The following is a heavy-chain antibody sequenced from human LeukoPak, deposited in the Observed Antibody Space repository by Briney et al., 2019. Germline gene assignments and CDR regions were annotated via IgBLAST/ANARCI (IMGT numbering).Heavy chain of an antibody. V-gene: IGHV3-23*01. CDR1: GFTFSSYA. Sequence: GGSLRLSCAASGFTFSSYAMNWVRQAPGKGLEWVSVISSSGGTTYYSDSVKGRFIISRDNAKNSLYLQMNSLRAEDTAVYYCARQWSPGTDYWGQGTLVIVSS. CDR3: ARQWSPGTDY. J-gene: IGHJ4*02. CDR2: ISSSGGTT. D-gene: IGHD4/OR15-4a*01.